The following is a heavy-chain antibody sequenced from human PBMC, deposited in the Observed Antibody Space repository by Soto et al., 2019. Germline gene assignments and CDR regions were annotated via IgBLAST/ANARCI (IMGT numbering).Heavy chain of an antibody. V-gene: IGHV3-33*01. CDR1: GFTFSSYG. J-gene: IGHJ6*02. Sequence: HPGGSLRLSCAASGFTFSSYGMHWVRQAPGKGLEWVAVIWYDGSNKYYADSVKGRFTISRDNSKNTLYLQMNSLRAEDTAVYYCARDRGPWSSSSRDYYYGMDVWGQGTTVTVSS. CDR3: ARDRGPWSSSSRDYYYGMDV. D-gene: IGHD6-6*01. CDR2: IWYDGSNK.